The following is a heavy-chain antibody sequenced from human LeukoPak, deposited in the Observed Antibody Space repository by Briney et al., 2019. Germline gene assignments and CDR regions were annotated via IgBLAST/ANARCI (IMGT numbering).Heavy chain of an antibody. Sequence: PGRSLRLSCAASGFTFSSYAMHWVRQAPGKGLEWVAVISYDGSNKYYADSVKGRFTISRDNSKNTLYLQMNSLRAEDTAVYYCARDPRYYDFWSGYYNTYYYYGMDVWGQGTTVTVSS. CDR2: ISYDGSNK. V-gene: IGHV3-30-3*01. D-gene: IGHD3-3*01. CDR1: GFTFSSYA. CDR3: ARDPRYYDFWSGYYNTYYYYGMDV. J-gene: IGHJ6*02.